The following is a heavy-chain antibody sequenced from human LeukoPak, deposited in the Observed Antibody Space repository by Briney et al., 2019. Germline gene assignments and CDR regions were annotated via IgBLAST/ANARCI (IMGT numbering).Heavy chain of an antibody. CDR2: ISGSGGST. Sequence: PGGSLRLSCAASGFTFSSYAMSWVRQAPGKGLEWVSAISGSGGSTYYADSVKGRFTISRDNAKNTLYLQMSSLRADDTAVYYCVIDLGDYNDFRGQGTLVTVSS. V-gene: IGHV3-23*01. D-gene: IGHD2-15*01. CDR3: VIDLGDYNDF. CDR1: GFTFSSYA. J-gene: IGHJ4*02.